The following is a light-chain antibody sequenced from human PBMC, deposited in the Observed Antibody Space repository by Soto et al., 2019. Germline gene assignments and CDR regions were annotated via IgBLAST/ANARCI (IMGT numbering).Light chain of an antibody. Sequence: DIVMTQSPDSLAVSLGERATINCKSSQSVLYSSNNKNYLDWYQQKPGQPPKLLIYWASTRESGVPDRFSGSGSGTDFTLTISSLQAEDVAVYYCQHYYSPPWTFGQGTKVEIK. J-gene: IGKJ1*01. CDR3: QHYYSPPWT. CDR2: WAS. V-gene: IGKV4-1*01. CDR1: QSVLYSSNNKNY.